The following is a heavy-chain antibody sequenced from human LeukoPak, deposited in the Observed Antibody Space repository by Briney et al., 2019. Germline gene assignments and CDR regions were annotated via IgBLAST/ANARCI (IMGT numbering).Heavy chain of an antibody. Sequence: ASVKVSCKASGYTFTGYYMHWVRQAPGQGLEWMGWINPNSGGTNYAQKFRGRVTMTRDTSITTAYMDLYRLTSDDTALYYCARARRTRNIYGDYVFLFDYWGQGTLVTVSS. CDR2: INPNSGGT. CDR1: GYTFTGYY. CDR3: ARARRTRNIYGDYVFLFDY. V-gene: IGHV1-2*02. D-gene: IGHD4-17*01. J-gene: IGHJ4*02.